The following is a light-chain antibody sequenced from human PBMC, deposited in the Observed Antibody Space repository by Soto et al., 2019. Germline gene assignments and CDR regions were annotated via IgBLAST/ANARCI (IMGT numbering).Light chain of an antibody. J-gene: IGLJ2*01. CDR1: DVGGYKY. V-gene: IGLV2-14*01. CDR2: GVS. Sequence: QSALTQPASVSGSPGQSITISCTGTDVGGYKYVSWYQHHPGKAPKLMIYGVSYRPSGVSNRFSGSKSGNTASLTISGLQAEDEADYYCNSYTSSNTLVFGGGTQLTVL. CDR3: NSYTSSNTLV.